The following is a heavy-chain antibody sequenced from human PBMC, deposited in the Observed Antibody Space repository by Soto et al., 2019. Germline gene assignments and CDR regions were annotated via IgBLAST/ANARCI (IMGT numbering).Heavy chain of an antibody. CDR3: AKGQGYCSSTSCYRGSYYYYYGMDV. CDR2: ISYDGSNK. CDR1: GFTFSSHG. J-gene: IGHJ6*02. V-gene: IGHV3-30*18. Sequence: HPGGSLRLSCAASGFTFSSHGMHWVGQAPGKGLEWVAVISYDGSNKYYADSVKGRFTISRDNSKNTLYLQMNSLRAEDTAVYYCAKGQGYCSSTSCYRGSYYYYYGMDVWGQGTTVTVSS. D-gene: IGHD2-2*02.